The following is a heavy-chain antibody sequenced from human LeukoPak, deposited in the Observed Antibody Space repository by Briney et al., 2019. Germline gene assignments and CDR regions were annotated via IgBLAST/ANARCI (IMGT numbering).Heavy chain of an antibody. CDR2: IYYSGST. V-gene: IGHV4-39*01. Sequence: SETQSLTCTVSGGSISSSSYYWGWIRQPPGKVLEWIGSIYYSGSTYYNPSLKSRVTISVDTSKNQFSLKLSSVTAADTAVYYCARGVAGHYYYYYMDVWGKGTTVTISS. CDR1: GGSISSSSYY. D-gene: IGHD6-19*01. J-gene: IGHJ6*03. CDR3: ARGVAGHYYYYYMDV.